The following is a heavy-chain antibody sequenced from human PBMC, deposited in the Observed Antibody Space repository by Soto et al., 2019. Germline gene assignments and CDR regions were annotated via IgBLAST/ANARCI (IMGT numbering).Heavy chain of an antibody. V-gene: IGHV4-34*01. J-gene: IGHJ4*02. CDR2: INHSGST. CDR3: ARDVIYSSGWYSPYFDY. Sequence: SETLSLTCAVYGGSFSGYYWSWIRQPPGKGLEWIGEINHSGSTNYNPSLKSRVTISVDTSKNQFSLKLSSVTAADTAVYYCARDVIYSSGWYSPYFDYWGQGTLVTVSS. D-gene: IGHD6-19*01. CDR1: GGSFSGYY.